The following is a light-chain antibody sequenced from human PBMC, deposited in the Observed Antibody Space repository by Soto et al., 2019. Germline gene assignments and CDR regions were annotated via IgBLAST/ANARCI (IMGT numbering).Light chain of an antibody. V-gene: IGKV3-20*01. CDR1: QSVSSSY. Sequence: EFVLTQAPGTLSLSPGERATLSCRASQSVSSSYLAWYQQKPGQAPRILIYGASTSATGIPDMFSGSGSGTDFTLTXXSLEPEDFAVSYCQQYCSSPPLPFGGGPKVEIK. CDR2: GAS. CDR3: QQYCSSPPLP. J-gene: IGKJ4*01.